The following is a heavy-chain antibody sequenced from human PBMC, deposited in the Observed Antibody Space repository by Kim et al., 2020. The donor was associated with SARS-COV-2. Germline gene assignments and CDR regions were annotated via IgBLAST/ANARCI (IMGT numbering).Heavy chain of an antibody. D-gene: IGHD4-4*01. J-gene: IGHJ6*02. Sequence: ETLSLTCTVSGYSISSGYYWGWVRRPPGKGLEWIASIYHSGSTYYNPSLRSRVTISVDTSKNQFSLKVKSVTAADTAMYYCTRGLQSDYYYFGMDVWGQG. CDR2: IYHSGST. CDR3: TRGLQSDYYYFGMDV. V-gene: IGHV4-38-2*02. CDR1: GYSISSGYY.